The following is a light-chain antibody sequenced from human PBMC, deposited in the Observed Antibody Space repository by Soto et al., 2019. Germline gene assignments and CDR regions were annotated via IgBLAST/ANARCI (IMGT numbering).Light chain of an antibody. CDR2: AAS. Sequence: DIQLTQSPSFLSASVGDRVTITCRASQDIRSYLAWSQQKPGKAPKLLIYAASTLHSGVPSRFSGSGSGTEFTLTISSLQPEDFATYYCQHFNSYPITFGQGTRLEIK. CDR3: QHFNSYPIT. CDR1: QDIRSY. J-gene: IGKJ5*01. V-gene: IGKV1-9*01.